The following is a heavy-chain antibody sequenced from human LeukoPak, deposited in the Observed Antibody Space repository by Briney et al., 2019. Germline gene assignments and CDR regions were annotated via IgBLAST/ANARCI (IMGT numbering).Heavy chain of an antibody. D-gene: IGHD3-22*01. CDR2: ISAYNGNT. CDR1: GYTFTSYG. Sequence: GASVKVSCKASGYTFTSYGISWVRQAPGQGLEWMGWISAYNGNTNYAQKLQGRVTMTTDTSTSTAYMEPRSLRSDDTAVYYCARSGYYYDSSGYYPDYYYYYGMDVWGQGTTVTVSS. J-gene: IGHJ6*02. CDR3: ARSGYYYDSSGYYPDYYYYYGMDV. V-gene: IGHV1-18*01.